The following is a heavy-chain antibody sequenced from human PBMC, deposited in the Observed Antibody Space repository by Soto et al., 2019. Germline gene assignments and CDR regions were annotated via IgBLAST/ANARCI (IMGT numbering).Heavy chain of an antibody. CDR3: AKDRLAVAGMFDY. D-gene: IGHD6-19*01. CDR2: ISYDGSNK. Sequence: GGSLRLSCAASGFTFSSYGMHWVRQAPGKGLEWVAVISYDGSNKYYADSVKGRFTISRDNSKNTLYLQMNSLRAEDTAVYYCAKDRLAVAGMFDYWGQGTLVTSPQ. J-gene: IGHJ4*02. CDR1: GFTFSSYG. V-gene: IGHV3-30*18.